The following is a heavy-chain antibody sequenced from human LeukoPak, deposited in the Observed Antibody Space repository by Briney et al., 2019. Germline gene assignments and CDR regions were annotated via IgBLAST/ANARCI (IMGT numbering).Heavy chain of an antibody. V-gene: IGHV3-30*18. CDR2: ISSDGRNT. CDR3: AKGGFSFGYADY. Sequence: GGSLRLSCAASGFTFSTYGMHWVRQAPGKGLEWVAVISSDGRNTYYADSVKGRFTISRDNSKNTLYPEMNSLGAEDTAVYYCAKGGFSFGYADYWGQGSLVTVSS. D-gene: IGHD5-18*01. J-gene: IGHJ4*02. CDR1: GFTFSTYG.